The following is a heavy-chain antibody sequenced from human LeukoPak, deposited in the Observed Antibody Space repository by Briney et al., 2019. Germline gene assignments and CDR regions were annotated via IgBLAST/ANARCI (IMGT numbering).Heavy chain of an antibody. CDR2: IYYSGST. CDR1: GGSISSYY. Sequence: PSETLSLTCTVSGGSISSYYWSWIRQPPGKGLEWIGYIYYSGSTNYNPTLKSRVTISVDMSKNQFSLKLTTVTAADTAVYYCARGGKWFDPWGQGTLVTVSS. V-gene: IGHV4-59*01. CDR3: ARGGKWFDP. J-gene: IGHJ5*02.